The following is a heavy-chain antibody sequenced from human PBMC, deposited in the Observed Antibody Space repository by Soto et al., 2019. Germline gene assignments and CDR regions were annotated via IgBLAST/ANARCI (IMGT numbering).Heavy chain of an antibody. CDR3: ARAHLHFFIFLADVGQFAY. D-gene: IGHD3-9*01. CDR2: INQSGNA. Sequence: PEKLCVTCTVYGGSFSGYSWSWIRQPPGKGLEWIGEINQSGNANYNPSLKSRVTISVDTSKNQFSLKLSSVTAADTAVYYCARAHLHFFIFLADVGQFAYCGQRSLVTGSS. V-gene: IGHV4-34*01. J-gene: IGHJ4*02. CDR1: GGSFSGYS.